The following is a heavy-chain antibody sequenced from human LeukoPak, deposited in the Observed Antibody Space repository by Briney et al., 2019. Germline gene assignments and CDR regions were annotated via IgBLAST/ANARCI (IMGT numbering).Heavy chain of an antibody. CDR1: GFTFSSYA. CDR3: ARGLGDSSGYYFPGPGIDI. Sequence: PGGSLRLSCAASGFTFSSYAMHWVRQAPGKGLEWVAVISYDGSNKYYADSVKGRFTISRDNSKNTLYLQMNSLRAEDTAVYYCARGLGDSSGYYFPGPGIDIWGQGTMVTVSS. CDR2: ISYDGSNK. J-gene: IGHJ3*02. V-gene: IGHV3-30-3*01. D-gene: IGHD3-22*01.